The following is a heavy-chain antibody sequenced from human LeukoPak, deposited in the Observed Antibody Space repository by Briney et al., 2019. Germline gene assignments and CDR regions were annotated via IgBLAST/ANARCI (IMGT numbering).Heavy chain of an antibody. CDR3: VGYYVGKFDY. J-gene: IGHJ4*02. CDR1: GFVVSDNY. V-gene: IGHV3-66*02. CDR2: IYTSGIT. D-gene: IGHD4-23*01. Sequence: PGGSLRLSCAASGFVVSDNYMSWVRQAPGQGLEWVSLIYTSGITKYTDSVKGRFTISRDNAKNTLYLQMNTLSAEDTAGYYCVGYYVGKFDYWGQGTLVTVSS.